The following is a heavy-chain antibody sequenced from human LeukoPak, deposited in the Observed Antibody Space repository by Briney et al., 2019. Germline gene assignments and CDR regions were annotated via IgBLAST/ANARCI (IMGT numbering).Heavy chain of an antibody. CDR1: GFSFSDYR. V-gene: IGHV3-53*01. CDR2: MYSFGNT. J-gene: IGHJ6*02. D-gene: IGHD1-20*01. CDR3: ARGKPVTGTPDYYSYGMDV. Sequence: GGSLRLSCVGSGFSFSDYRMNWVRQAPGKGLEWVSLMYSFGNTYYADSVKGRFTISRDNSKNTLYLQMNSLRAEDTALYYCARGKPVTGTPDYYSYGMDVWGQGTMVTVSS.